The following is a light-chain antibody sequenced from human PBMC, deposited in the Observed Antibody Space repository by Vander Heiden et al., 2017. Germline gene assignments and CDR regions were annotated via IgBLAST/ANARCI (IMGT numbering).Light chain of an antibody. V-gene: IGLV3-1*01. CDR3: QAWDSNTWV. J-gene: IGLJ3*02. CDR1: KLGEKY. Sequence: SYELTQPPSVSVSPGQTATITCSGDKLGEKYVSWFQQKPGQSPVLIIYQDNKRPSGIPERFSGSNSGNTATLAISGTQAMDEADFYCQAWDSNTWVFAGGTKLTVL. CDR2: QDN.